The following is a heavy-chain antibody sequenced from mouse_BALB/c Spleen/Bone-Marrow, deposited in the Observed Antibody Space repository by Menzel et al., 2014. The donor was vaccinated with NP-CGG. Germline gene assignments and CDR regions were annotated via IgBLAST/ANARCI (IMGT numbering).Heavy chain of an antibody. D-gene: IGHD1-1*01. V-gene: IGHV1-80*01. Sequence: QVQLQQPGAELVRPGSSVKISCKASGYAFSSYWMNWMKQRPGQGLEWIGQICPGEGDTNYSGKFKGKATLTADKSSSTAFMQLSSLTSEDSAVYFCARGDYNGSRYVWFAYWGQGTRVTVSA. CDR1: GYAFSSYW. CDR2: ICPGEGDT. J-gene: IGHJ3*01. CDR3: ARGDYNGSRYVWFAY.